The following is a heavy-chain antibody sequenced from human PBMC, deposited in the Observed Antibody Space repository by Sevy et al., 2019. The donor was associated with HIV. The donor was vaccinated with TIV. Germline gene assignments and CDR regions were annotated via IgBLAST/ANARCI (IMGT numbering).Heavy chain of an antibody. V-gene: IGHV3-21*01. D-gene: IGHD6-13*01. CDR1: EFTFSSYS. J-gene: IGHJ4*01. CDR3: ATPTNLIGSCWAAGSKDY. Sequence: GESLKISCAASEFTFSSYSMNWVRQAPGKGLEWVSSISSSSSYIYYADSVKGRFTISRDNAKNSLYLQMNSLRAEDTAVYYCATPTNLIGSCWAAGSKDYWGHGTLVTVSS. CDR2: ISSSSSYI.